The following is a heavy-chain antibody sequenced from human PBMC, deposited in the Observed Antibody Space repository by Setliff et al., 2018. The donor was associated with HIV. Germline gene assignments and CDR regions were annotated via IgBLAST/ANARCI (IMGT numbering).Heavy chain of an antibody. D-gene: IGHD1-26*01. CDR1: GFTFSSFA. Sequence: GGSLRLSCAASGFTFSSFAMTWVRQAPGKGLEWVSSISASATSVYNADSVKGRFTISRDNSKNILYVQMNSLRVEDTAVYYCAKAGAVIIDQRLDYWGQGTLVTVSS. CDR3: AKAGAVIIDQRLDY. J-gene: IGHJ4*02. CDR2: ISASATSV. V-gene: IGHV3-23*01.